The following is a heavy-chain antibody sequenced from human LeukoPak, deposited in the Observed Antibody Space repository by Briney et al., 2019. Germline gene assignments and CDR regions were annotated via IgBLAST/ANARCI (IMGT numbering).Heavy chain of an antibody. CDR3: ASRRITIFGVVIPYYCYMDV. D-gene: IGHD3-3*01. J-gene: IGHJ6*03. CDR2: IYYSGST. Sequence: SETLSLTCTVPGGSISSYYWSWIRQPPGKGLEWIGYIYYSGSTNYNPSLKSRVTISVDTSKNQFSLKLSSVNAADTAVYYCASRRITIFGVVIPYYCYMDVWGKGTTVTVSS. CDR1: GGSISSYY. V-gene: IGHV4-59*12.